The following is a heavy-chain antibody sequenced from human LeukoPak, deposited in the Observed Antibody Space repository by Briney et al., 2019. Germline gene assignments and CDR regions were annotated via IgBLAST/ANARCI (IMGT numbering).Heavy chain of an antibody. V-gene: IGHV1-2*02. Sequence: GASVRVSCKPSGYTLTVYNTHWGPHAPGQGPEWMGRISPSNSGTEYAQKFAGRVTMTSDTSINAAYMELSSLRSDDTAIYYCATLSRYHSDGYSSRDYNDYWGQGTLVTVSS. D-gene: IGHD5-24*01. CDR3: ATLSRYHSDGYSSRDYNDY. CDR1: GYTLTVYN. J-gene: IGHJ4*02. CDR2: ISPSNSGT.